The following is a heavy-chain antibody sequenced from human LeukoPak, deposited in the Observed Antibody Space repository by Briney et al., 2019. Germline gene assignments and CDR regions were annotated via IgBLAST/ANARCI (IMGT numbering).Heavy chain of an antibody. D-gene: IGHD5-12*01. V-gene: IGHV3-23*01. Sequence: GGSLRLSCAASGFTFSSYTMNWVRQAPGKGLEWVSGISPGGGPTYYADSVKGRFTISRDDSKKTLYLQMNNLRAEDTAVYYCAKDGAWLRFDDWGQGILVTVSS. J-gene: IGHJ4*02. CDR3: AKDGAWLRFDD. CDR1: GFTFSSYT. CDR2: ISPGGGPT.